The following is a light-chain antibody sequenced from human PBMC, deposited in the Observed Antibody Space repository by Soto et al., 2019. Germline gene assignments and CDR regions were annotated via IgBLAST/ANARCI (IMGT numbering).Light chain of an antibody. CDR3: QQYGSSPYT. J-gene: IGKJ2*01. CDR2: TAS. V-gene: IGKV3-20*01. CDR1: QRIAANY. Sequence: EIVLTQSPGTLSLSPGERATLSCRASQRIAANYLAWFQQRPGQAPRLLIHTASSRATDIPDRFSASGSGTDFTLTISRLKPEDFAVYYCQQYGSSPYTFGQGTKVDIK.